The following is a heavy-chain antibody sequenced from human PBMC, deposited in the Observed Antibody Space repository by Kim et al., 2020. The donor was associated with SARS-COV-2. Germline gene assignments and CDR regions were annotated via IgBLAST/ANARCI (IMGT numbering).Heavy chain of an antibody. D-gene: IGHD6-19*01. CDR1: GGSISSSSYY. Sequence: SETLSLTCTVSGGSISSSSYYWGWIRQPPGKGLEWIGSIYYSGSTYYNPSLKSRVTISVDTSKNQFSLKLSSVTAADTAVYYCVGGVSGWYDGYWGQGTLVTVSS. CDR2: IYYSGST. J-gene: IGHJ4*02. V-gene: IGHV4-39*01. CDR3: VGGVSGWYDGY.